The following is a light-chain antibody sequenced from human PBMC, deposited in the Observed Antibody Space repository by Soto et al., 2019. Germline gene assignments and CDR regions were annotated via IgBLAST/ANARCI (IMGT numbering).Light chain of an antibody. CDR1: SSDVGGYNY. CDR2: DVS. CDR3: SSYTSSRV. V-gene: IGLV2-14*01. J-gene: IGLJ3*02. Sequence: QSALTQPASVSGSPGQSITISCTGTSSDVGGYNYVSWYQQHPGKAPKLMIYDVSNRPSGVSNRFSGSKSGNTASLTISGLQAEDEADYYCSSYTSSRVFGGGTKVTV.